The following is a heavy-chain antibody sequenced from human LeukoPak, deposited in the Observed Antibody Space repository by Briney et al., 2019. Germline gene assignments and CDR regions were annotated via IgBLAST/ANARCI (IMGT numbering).Heavy chain of an antibody. CDR1: GGSFSGYY. V-gene: IGHV4-34*01. CDR3: ARRSPAALYWYFDL. CDR2: INHSGST. J-gene: IGHJ2*01. Sequence: SETLSLTCAVYGGSFSGYYWSWIRQPPGKGLEWIGEINHSGSTNYNPSLKSRVTISVDTSKNQFSLKLSSVTAADTAVYYCARRSPAALYWYFDLWGRGTLVTVSS.